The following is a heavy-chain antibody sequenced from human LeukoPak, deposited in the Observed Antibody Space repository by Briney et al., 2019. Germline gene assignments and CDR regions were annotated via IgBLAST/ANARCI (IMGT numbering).Heavy chain of an antibody. J-gene: IGHJ4*02. V-gene: IGHV4-59*01. CDR2: IYYSGST. D-gene: IGHD1-26*01. CDR3: ARAARVWELLGYYFDY. Sequence: SKTLSLTCTVSGGSISSYYWSWIRQPPGKGLEWIGYIYYSGSTNYNPSLKSRVTISVDTSKNQFSLKLSSVTAADTAVYYCARAARVWELLGYYFDYWAREPWSPSPQ. CDR1: GGSISSYY.